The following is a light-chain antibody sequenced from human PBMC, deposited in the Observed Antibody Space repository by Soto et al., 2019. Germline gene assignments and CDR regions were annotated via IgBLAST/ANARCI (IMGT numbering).Light chain of an antibody. V-gene: IGLV2-23*01. CDR2: EGS. CDR1: SSDVGSYNL. CDR3: CSYAGSSTFYV. J-gene: IGLJ1*01. Sequence: QSALTQPASVCGSPGESITISCTGTSSDVGSYNLVPWYQQHPGKAPKLMIHEGSKRPSGVSNRFSGSKSGNTASLTISALQAEDEADYYCCSYAGSSTFYVLGTGTKVTVL.